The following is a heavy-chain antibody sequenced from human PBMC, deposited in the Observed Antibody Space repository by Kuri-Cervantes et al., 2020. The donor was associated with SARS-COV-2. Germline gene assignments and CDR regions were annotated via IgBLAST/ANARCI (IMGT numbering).Heavy chain of an antibody. Sequence: ASVKVSCKASGYTFTSYDMHWVRQAPGQGLEWMGRINPSCGSTSYAQKFQRRVTMTRDTSTSTVYMELSSLRSEDTAVYYCARDPTNPGADYYYYGMDVWGQGTTVTVSS. D-gene: IGHD5-12*01. CDR2: INPSCGST. V-gene: IGHV1-46*01. J-gene: IGHJ6*02. CDR1: GYTFTSYD. CDR3: ARDPTNPGADYYYYGMDV.